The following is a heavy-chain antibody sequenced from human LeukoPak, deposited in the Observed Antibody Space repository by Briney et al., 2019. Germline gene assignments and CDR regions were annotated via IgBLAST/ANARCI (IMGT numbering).Heavy chain of an antibody. CDR1: GFTFSSYG. V-gene: IGHV3-30*03. Sequence: GGSLRLSCATSGFTFSSYGIHWVRQAPGKGLEWVAVISHDGSKKYYGDSVKGRFTISRDNAKNSLYLQMNSLGAEDTALYYCARDQGGYCSDINCLGYMDVWGKGTTVTVSS. J-gene: IGHJ6*03. CDR3: ARDQGGYCSDINCLGYMDV. CDR2: ISHDGSKK. D-gene: IGHD2-15*01.